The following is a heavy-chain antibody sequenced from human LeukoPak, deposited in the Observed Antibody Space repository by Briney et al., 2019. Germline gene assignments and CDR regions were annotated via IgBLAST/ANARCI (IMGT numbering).Heavy chain of an antibody. Sequence: PSETLSLTCAVYGGSFSGYYWSWIRQPPGKGLEWVGEINHSGSTNYNPSLKSRVTISVDTSKNQFSLKLSSVTAADTAVYYCARGVHFDYWGQGTLVTVSS. V-gene: IGHV4-34*01. CDR2: INHSGST. D-gene: IGHD1-1*01. CDR3: ARGVHFDY. CDR1: GGSFSGYY. J-gene: IGHJ4*02.